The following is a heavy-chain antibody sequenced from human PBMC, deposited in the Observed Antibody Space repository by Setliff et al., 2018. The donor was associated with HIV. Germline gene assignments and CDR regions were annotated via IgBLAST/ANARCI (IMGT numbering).Heavy chain of an antibody. Sequence: ASVKVSCKASGYTFTSYGISWVRQAPGQGLEWMGWISAYNGNTNYAQNFQGRVTMTTDTSTSTVYMELRSLRSDDTAVYYCARPGIAAADYYFDYWGQGALVTVSS. J-gene: IGHJ4*02. D-gene: IGHD6-13*01. CDR3: ARPGIAAADYYFDY. CDR2: ISAYNGNT. CDR1: GYTFTSYG. V-gene: IGHV1-18*01.